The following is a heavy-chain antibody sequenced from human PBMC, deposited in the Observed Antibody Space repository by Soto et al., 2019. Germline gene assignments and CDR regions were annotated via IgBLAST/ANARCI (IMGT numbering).Heavy chain of an antibody. CDR2: LYSGGTT. V-gene: IGHV3-53*01. Sequence: EVQLVESGGGLIQPGGSLRLSCAASGFTVSSNYMSWVRQAPGKGLEWVSVLYSGGTTYYTDSVKGRFTISRDNSKNTLYLQMNSLRAEDAAVYYCARVGDNVLIVWGQGTLVTVSS. CDR3: ARVGDNVLIV. J-gene: IGHJ4*02. D-gene: IGHD3-16*01. CDR1: GFTVSSNY.